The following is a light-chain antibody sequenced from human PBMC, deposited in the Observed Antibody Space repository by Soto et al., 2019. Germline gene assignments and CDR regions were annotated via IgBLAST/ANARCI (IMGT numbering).Light chain of an antibody. V-gene: IGKV1-39*01. CDR1: QSIRSD. J-gene: IGKJ2*01. Sequence: DIQMTQSPSSLSASVGDRVTITCRASQSIRSDLNWYQHKPGKAPKLLIYATSTLESGVPSRFSGSGSGTDFTLTISSLQPEDFATYYCQQSFSTPRYTFGQGTKLEIK. CDR2: ATS. CDR3: QQSFSTPRYT.